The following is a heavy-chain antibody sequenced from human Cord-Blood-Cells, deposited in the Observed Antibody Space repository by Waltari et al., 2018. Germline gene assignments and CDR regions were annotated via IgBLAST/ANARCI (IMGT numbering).Heavy chain of an antibody. V-gene: IGHV1-2*06. CDR3: ARSANWVDAIDN. CDR2: INPNTGGK. Sequence: GRINPNTGGKNYAQKFQGRVTMTRDTSISTAYMELSRLRSDDTAVYYCARSANWVDAIDNWGQGTMVTVSS. D-gene: IGHD1-1*01. J-gene: IGHJ3*02.